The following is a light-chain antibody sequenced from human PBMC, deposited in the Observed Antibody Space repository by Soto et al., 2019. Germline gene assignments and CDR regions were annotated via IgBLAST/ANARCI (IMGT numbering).Light chain of an antibody. CDR2: KAS. CDR1: QSISSW. Sequence: EIQMTQSPSTLSSSVGDRVTITCRASQSISSWLAWYHQKPRKVPKLLIFKASSLDNGVPSRFSGSGSGTDFTLTISSLQPDDFATYYCQQYNSYLWTFGQGTKVEIK. CDR3: QQYNSYLWT. V-gene: IGKV1-5*03. J-gene: IGKJ1*01.